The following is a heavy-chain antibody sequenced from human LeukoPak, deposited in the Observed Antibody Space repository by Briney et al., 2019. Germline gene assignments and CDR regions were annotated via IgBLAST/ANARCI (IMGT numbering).Heavy chain of an antibody. CDR1: GYTFTSYY. Sequence: ASVKVSCKASGYTFTSYYMHWVRQAPGQGLEWMGIINPSDNSTVNAQKFQGRVTMTRDTSTSTAYMELSSLRSEDTAVYYCARGYSSGYRIDYWGQGTLVTVSS. V-gene: IGHV1-46*01. D-gene: IGHD3-22*01. CDR2: INPSDNST. CDR3: ARGYSSGYRIDY. J-gene: IGHJ4*02.